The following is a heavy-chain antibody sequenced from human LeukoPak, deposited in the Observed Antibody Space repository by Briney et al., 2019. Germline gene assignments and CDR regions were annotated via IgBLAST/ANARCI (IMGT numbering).Heavy chain of an antibody. CDR1: GYSFTNYG. J-gene: IGHJ4*02. V-gene: IGHV1-18*01. CDR2: ISCYTGNT. D-gene: IGHD6-13*01. Sequence: GASVKVSCKASGYSFTNYGVNWVRQAPGQGLEWLGWISCYTGNTDYAQKFQGRVTMTTDTSTTTAYMELRSLRSDDTAVYYCARAPRVASTGRFDYWGQGTLVTVSS. CDR3: ARAPRVASTGRFDY.